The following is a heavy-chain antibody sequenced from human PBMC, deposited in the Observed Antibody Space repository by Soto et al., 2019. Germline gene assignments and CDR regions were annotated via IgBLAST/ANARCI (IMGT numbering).Heavy chain of an antibody. CDR3: AKGDTYSSGWYRGLGYYYYGMDV. V-gene: IGHV3-23*01. CDR2: ISGSGGST. CDR1: GFTFSSYA. J-gene: IGHJ6*02. D-gene: IGHD6-19*01. Sequence: GGSLRLSCAASGFTFSSYAMSWVRQAPGKGLEWVSGISGSGGSTYYADSVKGRFTISRDNSKNTLYLQMNSLRAEDTAVYYCAKGDTYSSGWYRGLGYYYYGMDVWGQGTTVTVSS.